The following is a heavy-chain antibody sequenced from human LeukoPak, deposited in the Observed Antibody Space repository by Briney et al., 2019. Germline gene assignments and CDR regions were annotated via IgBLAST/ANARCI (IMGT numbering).Heavy chain of an antibody. V-gene: IGHV4-34*01. Sequence: SETLSLTCAVYGGSFSDYYWSWIRQPPGKGLEWIGEINHSGSTNYNPSLKSRVTISVDTSKNQFSLKLSSVTAADTAVYYCARGGPFKGTSLDYWGQGTLVTVSS. D-gene: IGHD3-10*01. CDR2: INHSGST. J-gene: IGHJ4*02. CDR1: GGSFSDYY. CDR3: ARGGPFKGTSLDY.